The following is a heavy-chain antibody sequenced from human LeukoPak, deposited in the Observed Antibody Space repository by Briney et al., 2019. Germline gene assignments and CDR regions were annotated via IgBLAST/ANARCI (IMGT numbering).Heavy chain of an antibody. CDR1: GFTFSGYW. V-gene: IGHV3-7*01. D-gene: IGHD2-8*01. Sequence: SGGSLRLSCAASGFTFSGYWMSWVRQAPGKGLEWVANIKQDGSEKYYVDSVKGRFTISRDNAKNSLYLQMNSLRAEDTAVYYCAREGMVYAHFDYWGQGTLVTVSS. CDR3: AREGMVYAHFDY. CDR2: IKQDGSEK. J-gene: IGHJ4*02.